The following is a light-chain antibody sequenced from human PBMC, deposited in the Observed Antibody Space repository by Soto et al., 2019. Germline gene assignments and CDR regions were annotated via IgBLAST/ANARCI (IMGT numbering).Light chain of an antibody. Sequence: QSALTQPASVSGSPGQSISISCTGTSSDVGSYNLVSWYQQHPGTAPKLMIYEGSKRPSGVSNRFSGSKSGNTASLTISGPQDEDEADYYCCSYAGSSTYVFGTGTKVTVL. CDR3: CSYAGSSTYV. J-gene: IGLJ1*01. CDR1: SSDVGSYNL. CDR2: EGS. V-gene: IGLV2-23*01.